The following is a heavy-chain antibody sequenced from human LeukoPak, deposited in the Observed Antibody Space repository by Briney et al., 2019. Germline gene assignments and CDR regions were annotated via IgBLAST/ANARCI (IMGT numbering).Heavy chain of an antibody. J-gene: IGHJ3*02. CDR1: GGPISSSSYY. CDR2: IFFTGSS. V-gene: IGHV4-39*01. CDR3: ATWVVAAAAFDI. Sequence: SETLSLTCSVSGGPISSSSYYWGWIRQTPGKGLEWIASIFFTGSSYYNLSLKSRVTISVDTSRNQFSLKVTSVTAADTAVYYCATWVVAAAAFDIWGRGTLVTVSS. D-gene: IGHD6-13*01.